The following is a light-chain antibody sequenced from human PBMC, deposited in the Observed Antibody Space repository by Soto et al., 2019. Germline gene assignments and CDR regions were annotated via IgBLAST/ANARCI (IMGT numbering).Light chain of an antibody. J-gene: IGKJ2*01. CDR2: GAS. V-gene: IGKV3-20*01. CDR3: QQYGSSPTYT. Sequence: EIVLTQSPGTLSLSPGERATLSCRASQSASSGYLAWYQQKPGQAPRLLIYGASNRATGVPDRFSGSGSGTDFTLTISRLEPEDFAVYYCQQYGSSPTYTFGQGTKLKIK. CDR1: QSASSGY.